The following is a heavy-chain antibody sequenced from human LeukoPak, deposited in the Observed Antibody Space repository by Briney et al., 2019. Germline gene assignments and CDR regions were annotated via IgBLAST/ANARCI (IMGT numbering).Heavy chain of an antibody. Sequence: SQTLSLTCAISGDSVSSNSAAWNWIRQSPSRGLEWLGRTYYRSKWYNDYAVSVKSRITINPDTSKNQFSLQLNSVTPEDTAVYYCARTGTLTLTPRAAYYFDYWGQGTLVTVSS. CDR3: ARTGTLTLTPRAAYYFDY. V-gene: IGHV6-1*01. CDR2: TYYRSKWYN. CDR1: GDSVSSNSAA. D-gene: IGHD1-1*01. J-gene: IGHJ4*02.